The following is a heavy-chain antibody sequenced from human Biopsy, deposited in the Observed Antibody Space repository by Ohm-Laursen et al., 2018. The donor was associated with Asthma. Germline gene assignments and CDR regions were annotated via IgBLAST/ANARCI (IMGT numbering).Heavy chain of an antibody. CDR2: IYSGGTS. CDR1: GFAVSRDY. CDR3: ARTFHFWSPYHAEHYQL. D-gene: IGHD3-3*02. V-gene: IGHV3-66*01. J-gene: IGHJ1*01. Sequence: SLRLSCAASGFAVSRDYMFWVRQAPGKGLEWVSVIYSGGTSHTADSVRGRFTISRDYSKNTLYLQMHSLRAEDTAVYYCARTFHFWSPYHAEHYQLWGQGTLVTVSP.